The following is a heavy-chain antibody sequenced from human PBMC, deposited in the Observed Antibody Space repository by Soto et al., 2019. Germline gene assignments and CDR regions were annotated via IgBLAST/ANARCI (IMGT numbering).Heavy chain of an antibody. Sequence: PSETLSLTCSVSGGSISSSSNSWGWIRQPPGKGLEWIGTIYFSASKHYNPSLEGRVAISADTPNNQLSLRLSSVTAADTAVYYCARGSYYYDSSGYYHYWGQGTLVTVSS. V-gene: IGHV4-39*01. J-gene: IGHJ4*02. CDR2: IYFSASK. CDR3: ARGSYYYDSSGYYHY. D-gene: IGHD3-22*01. CDR1: GGSISSSSNS.